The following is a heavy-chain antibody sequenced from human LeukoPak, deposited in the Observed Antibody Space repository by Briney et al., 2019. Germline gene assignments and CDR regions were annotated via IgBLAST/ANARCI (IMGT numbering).Heavy chain of an antibody. V-gene: IGHV3-30*02. D-gene: IGHD5-12*01. J-gene: IGHJ4*02. CDR1: GFTFSTYW. CDR3: AKVIGWLRFHYFDY. CDR2: IRYDGSNK. Sequence: PGGSLRLSCAASGFTFSTYWMSWVRQAPGRGLEWVAFIRYDGSNKYYADSVKGRFTISRDNSKNTLYLQINSLRAEDTAVYYCAKVIGWLRFHYFDYWGQGTLVTVSS.